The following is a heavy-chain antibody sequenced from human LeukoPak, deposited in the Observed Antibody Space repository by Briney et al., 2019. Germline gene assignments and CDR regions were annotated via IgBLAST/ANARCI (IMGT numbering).Heavy chain of an antibody. CDR2: ISSSSDYK. V-gene: IGHV3-21*01. D-gene: IGHD2-15*01. J-gene: IGHJ4*02. CDR1: GFTFSNHG. Sequence: GGSLRLSCAASGFTFSNHGMNWVRQAPGKGLEWVSSISSSSDYKYYADSVKGRFTISRDNAKNSLYLQMDSLRAEDTAVYYCASEIVPRWSSPNFDYWGQGTLVTVSS. CDR3: ASEIVPRWSSPNFDY.